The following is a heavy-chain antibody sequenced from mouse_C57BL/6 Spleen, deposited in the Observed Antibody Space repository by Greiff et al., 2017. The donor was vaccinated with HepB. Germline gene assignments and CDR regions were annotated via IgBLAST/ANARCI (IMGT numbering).Heavy chain of an antibody. D-gene: IGHD2-3*01. J-gene: IGHJ3*01. CDR2: IDPSDSET. CDR1: GYTFTSYW. CDR3: ARFDDGNCRFAD. Sequence: VQLQQPGAELVRPGSSVKLSCKASGYTFTSYWMHWVKQRPIQGLEWIGNIDPSDSETNYNQKFKDKATLTVDKSSSTAYMQLSSLSSEESAVYYWARFDDGNCRFADWGQGTLVTVSA. V-gene: IGHV1-52*01.